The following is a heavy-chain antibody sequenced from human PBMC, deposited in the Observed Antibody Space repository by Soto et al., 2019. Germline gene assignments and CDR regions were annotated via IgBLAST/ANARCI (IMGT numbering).Heavy chain of an antibody. CDR2: IRSKAYGGTT. Sequence: GGSLRLSCTASGFTFGDYAMSWFRQAPGKGLEWVGFIRSKAYGGTTEYAASVKGRFTISRDDSKSIAHLQMNSLKTEDTAVYYCTRHRPYDSSGYDAFDIWGQGTMVTVSS. CDR3: TRHRPYDSSGYDAFDI. CDR1: GFTFGDYA. D-gene: IGHD3-22*01. V-gene: IGHV3-49*03. J-gene: IGHJ3*02.